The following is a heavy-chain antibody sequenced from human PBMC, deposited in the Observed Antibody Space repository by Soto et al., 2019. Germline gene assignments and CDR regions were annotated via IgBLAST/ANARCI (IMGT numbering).Heavy chain of an antibody. Sequence: SVKVSCRASGGTFSSYAISWGRQAPVQGLEWMGGIIPIFGTANYAQKFQGRVTITADESTSTAYMELSSLRSEDTAVYYCASPPRIAAAGTSHYYYGMDVWGQGTTVTVSS. CDR1: GGTFSSYA. J-gene: IGHJ6*02. CDR3: ASPPRIAAAGTSHYYYGMDV. V-gene: IGHV1-69*13. CDR2: IIPIFGTA. D-gene: IGHD6-13*01.